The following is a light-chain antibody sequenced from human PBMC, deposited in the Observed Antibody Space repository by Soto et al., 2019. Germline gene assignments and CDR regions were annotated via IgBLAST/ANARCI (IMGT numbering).Light chain of an antibody. Sequence: EVVLRQCPGKLSMSPVERANHYCRASQSLSNNYLAWYQHKPGQAPRLLIYDASIRATGVPARFSGSGSGTDFSLTISSLEPEDFAIYYCQQRSIWPPWAFGQGTKVDIK. J-gene: IGKJ1*01. CDR1: QSLSNNY. CDR2: DAS. CDR3: QQRSIWPPWA. V-gene: IGKV3-11*01.